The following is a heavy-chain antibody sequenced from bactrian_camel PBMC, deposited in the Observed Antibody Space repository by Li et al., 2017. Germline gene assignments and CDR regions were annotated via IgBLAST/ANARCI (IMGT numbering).Heavy chain of an antibody. Sequence: HVQLVESGGGSVQAGGSLTLSCAASGYSRLCMGWFRQAPGKEREGVAGIRIDDDSTSYVDSVKGRFTVSLDSAKNTLYLHMSALKPEDTAMYYCAADPGLGVGRCADDFGYWGQGTQVTVS. CDR3: AADPGLGVGRCADDFGY. CDR2: IRIDDDST. CDR1: GYSRLC. J-gene: IGHJ6*01. V-gene: IGHV3S63*01.